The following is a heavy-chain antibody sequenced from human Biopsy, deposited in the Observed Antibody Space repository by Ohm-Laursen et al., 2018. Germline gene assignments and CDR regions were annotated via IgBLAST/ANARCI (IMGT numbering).Heavy chain of an antibody. CDR1: GYTFTNYA. CDR3: AKEGTSVTFFGKISDYYFDF. J-gene: IGHJ4*02. D-gene: IGHD3-3*01. CDR2: ISVKTGNT. Sequence: SVKVSCKASGYTFTNYAINWVRQAPGQGLEWLGWISVKTGNTNYTQKLQGRVTMTTDTSTNTAYMELRSLRSDDTALYYCAKEGTSVTFFGKISDYYFDFWGPGTVVTVSS. V-gene: IGHV1-18*01.